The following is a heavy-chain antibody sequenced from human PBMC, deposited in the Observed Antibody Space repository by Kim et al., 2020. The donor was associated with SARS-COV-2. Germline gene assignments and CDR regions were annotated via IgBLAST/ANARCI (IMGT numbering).Heavy chain of an antibody. D-gene: IGHD2-21*01. CDR3: ASRGYSIDF. V-gene: IGHV3-48*01. J-gene: IGHJ4*02. Sequence: GGSLRLSCAASGFTFSSYAMTWVRQAPGKGLEWVSFISSTGSIIYYADSVEGRFTISRDNAKNSVSLQMNSLRAEDTAMYYCASRGYSIDFWDQGTLVTV. CDR2: ISSTGSII. CDR1: GFTFSSYA.